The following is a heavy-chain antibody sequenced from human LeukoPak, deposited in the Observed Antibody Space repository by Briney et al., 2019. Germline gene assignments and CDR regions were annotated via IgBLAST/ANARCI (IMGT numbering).Heavy chain of an antibody. CDR1: GGSFSGYY. J-gene: IGHJ4*02. CDR2: INHNGST. Sequence: SETLSITCAVYGGSFSGYYWSWIRQPPGKGLEWLGEINHNGSTNYNPSLKSRVTISVDTSKNQFSLKLSSVTAADTAVYYCARLRLYARSWYYFDYWGQGTLVTVSS. CDR3: ARLRLYARSWYYFDY. D-gene: IGHD6-13*01. V-gene: IGHV4-34*01.